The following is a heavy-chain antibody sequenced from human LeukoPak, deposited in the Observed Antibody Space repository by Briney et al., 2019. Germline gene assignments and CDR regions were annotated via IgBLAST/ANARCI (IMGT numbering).Heavy chain of an antibody. CDR2: ISWNSGSI. CDR1: GFTFDDYA. D-gene: IGHD5-24*01. V-gene: IGHV3-9*01. CDR3: AKDGYKSYYYGMDV. Sequence: PGRSLRLSCAASGFTFDDYAMHWVRQAPGKGLEWVSGISWNSGSIGYADSVKGRFTISRDNAKNSLYLQMNSLRAEGTALYYCAKDGYKSYYYGMDVWGQGTTVTVSS. J-gene: IGHJ6*02.